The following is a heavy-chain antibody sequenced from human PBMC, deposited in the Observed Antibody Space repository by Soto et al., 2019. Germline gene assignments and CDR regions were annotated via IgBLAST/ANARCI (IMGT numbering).Heavy chain of an antibody. J-gene: IGHJ5*02. D-gene: IGHD5-12*01. Sequence: EVQLLESGGDLVQPGGSLRLSCTASGFTFSKSVITWVRQAPGKGLDWVSSITASGDVEAYADSVRGRFSISRDNSKNTMSLEMSSLRVDDTDVYYCAKGSSREGYTWGQGTLVTVSS. CDR2: ITASGDVE. CDR3: AKGSSREGYT. CDR1: GFTFSKSV. V-gene: IGHV3-23*01.